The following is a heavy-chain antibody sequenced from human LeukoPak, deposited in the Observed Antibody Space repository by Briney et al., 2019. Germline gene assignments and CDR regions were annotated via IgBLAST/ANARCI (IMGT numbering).Heavy chain of an antibody. CDR2: IYHSGST. D-gene: IGHD3-22*01. J-gene: IGHJ6*02. Sequence: SETLSLTCTVSGGSISSGGYYWSWIRQPPGKGLEWIGYIYHSGSTYYNPSLKSRVTISVDTSKNQFSLKLSSVTAADTAVYYCARVHDTGNYYGMDVWGQGTTVTVSS. CDR3: ARVHDTGNYYGMDV. CDR1: GGSISSGGYY. V-gene: IGHV4-30-2*01.